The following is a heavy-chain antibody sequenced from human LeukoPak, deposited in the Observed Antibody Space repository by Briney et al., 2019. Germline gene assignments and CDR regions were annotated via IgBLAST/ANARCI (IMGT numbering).Heavy chain of an antibody. J-gene: IGHJ5*02. Sequence: SVKVSCKASGGTFSSYAISWVRQAPGQGLEWMGGIIPIFGTANYAQKFQGRVTITADESTSTAYMELSSLRSEDTAVYYCARDTGGRYCSSTSCYPNWFDPWGQGTLVTVSS. CDR3: ARDTGGRYCSSTSCYPNWFDP. V-gene: IGHV1-69*13. D-gene: IGHD2-2*01. CDR1: GGTFSSYA. CDR2: IIPIFGTA.